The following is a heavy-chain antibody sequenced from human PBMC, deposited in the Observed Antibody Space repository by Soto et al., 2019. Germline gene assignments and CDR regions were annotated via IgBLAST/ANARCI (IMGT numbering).Heavy chain of an antibody. J-gene: IGHJ6*03. Sequence: QVQLVESGGGLVKPGGSLRLSCAASGFTFSDYYMSWIRQAPGKGLEWVSYISSSGSTIYYADSVKGRFTISRDNAKNSLYLQMNSLRAEDTAVYYCAKTMVRGVMTLQHYYYMDVWGKGTTVTVSS. D-gene: IGHD3-10*01. CDR3: AKTMVRGVMTLQHYYYMDV. V-gene: IGHV3-11*01. CDR2: ISSSGSTI. CDR1: GFTFSDYY.